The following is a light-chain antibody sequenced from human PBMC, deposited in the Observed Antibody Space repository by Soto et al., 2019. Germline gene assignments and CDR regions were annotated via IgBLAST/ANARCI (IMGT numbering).Light chain of an antibody. CDR3: QQSSTTPWT. CDR1: QSISSY. J-gene: IGKJ1*01. Sequence: IQMTQSPSSLSASVADRVTITCRASQSISSYLNWYQQKPGKAPKLLIYAASSLQSGVPSRFSGSGSGTDFTLTISSLQPEDFATYYCQQSSTTPWTFGQGTKVDIK. V-gene: IGKV1-39*01. CDR2: AAS.